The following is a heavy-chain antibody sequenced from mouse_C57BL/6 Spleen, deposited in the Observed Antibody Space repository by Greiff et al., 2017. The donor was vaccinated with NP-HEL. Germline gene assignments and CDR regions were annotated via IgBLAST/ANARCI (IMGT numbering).Heavy chain of an antibody. CDR3: AREAGKGYYAMDY. J-gene: IGHJ4*01. D-gene: IGHD4-1*01. V-gene: IGHV1-54*01. CDR1: GYAFTNYL. Sequence: QVQLQQSGAELVRPGTSVKVSCKASGYAFTNYLIEWVKQRPGQGLEWIGVINPGSGGTNYNEKFKGKATLTADKSSSTAYMQLSSLTSEDSAVYFCAREAGKGYYAMDYWGQGTSVTVSS. CDR2: INPGSGGT.